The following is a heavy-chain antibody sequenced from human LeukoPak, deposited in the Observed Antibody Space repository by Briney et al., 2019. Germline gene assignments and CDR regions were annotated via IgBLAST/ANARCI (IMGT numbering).Heavy chain of an antibody. Sequence: GGSLRLSCAASGFTFSSYSMNWVRQAPGKGLEWVSSITSSSSYIYYADSVKGRFTISRDNAKNSLYLQMNSLRAEDTAVYYCARDRPNDYYYYMDVWGKGTTVTVSS. V-gene: IGHV3-21*01. CDR2: ITSSSSYI. J-gene: IGHJ6*03. CDR1: GFTFSSYS. CDR3: ARDRPNDYYYYMDV.